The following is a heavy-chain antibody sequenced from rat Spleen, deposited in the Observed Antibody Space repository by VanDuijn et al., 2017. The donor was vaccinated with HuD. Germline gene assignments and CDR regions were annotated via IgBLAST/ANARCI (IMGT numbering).Heavy chain of an antibody. CDR2: ISTGGGNT. CDR3: TRGYVMDA. Sequence: VQLKESGPGLVQPSQTLSLTCTVSGFSLTSYNVHWVRQPPGKGLEWIASISTGGGNTYYRDSVKGRFTISRDNAKNTQYLQMDSLRSEDTATYYCTRGYVMDAWGQGASVTVSS. J-gene: IGHJ4*01. CDR1: GFSLTSYN. V-gene: IGHV5S13*01.